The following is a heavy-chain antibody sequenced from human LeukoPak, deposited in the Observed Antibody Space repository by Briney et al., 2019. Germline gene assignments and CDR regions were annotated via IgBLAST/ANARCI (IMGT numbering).Heavy chain of an antibody. D-gene: IGHD2-15*01. CDR3: ARVDKHCHGEICFSGWFDP. CDR2: IYYTGST. J-gene: IGHJ5*02. V-gene: IGHV4-59*01. CDR1: GGSISYYY. Sequence: SETLSLTCTVSGGSISYYYWSWIRQPPGKGLEWIGYIYYTGSTNYNPSLKSRVTISVDTSKNQFSLRLNSVTAADTAVYFCARVDKHCHGEICFSGWFDPWGQGTLVTVSS.